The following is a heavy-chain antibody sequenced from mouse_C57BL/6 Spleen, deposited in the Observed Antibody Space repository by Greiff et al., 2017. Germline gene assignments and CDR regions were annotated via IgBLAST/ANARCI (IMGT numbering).Heavy chain of an antibody. Sequence: VQLQQSGAELVRPGASVTLSCKASGYTFTDYEMHWVKQTPVHGLEWIGAIDPETGGTAYNQKFKGKAILTADKSSSAAYIELRSLTSDDAAVYYCTRGYYGSRFSYWGQGTLVTVSA. CDR1: GYTFTDYE. CDR3: TRGYYGSRFSY. CDR2: IDPETGGT. V-gene: IGHV1-15*01. D-gene: IGHD1-1*01. J-gene: IGHJ3*01.